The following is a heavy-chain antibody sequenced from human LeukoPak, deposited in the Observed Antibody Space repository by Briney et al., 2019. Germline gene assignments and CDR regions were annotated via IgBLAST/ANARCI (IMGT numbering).Heavy chain of an antibody. CDR3: ARERDSSAFDI. J-gene: IGHJ3*02. CDR2: VSDSDENT. Sequence: GGSLRPSCAASGFTFSSFAMSWVRQAPGKGLEWVSSVSDSDENTYYADSVKGRFTISRDNSKNTLFLQMDTLRAEDTAVYYCARERDSSAFDIWGQGTMVTVSS. CDR1: GFTFSSFA. V-gene: IGHV3-23*01. D-gene: IGHD2-15*01.